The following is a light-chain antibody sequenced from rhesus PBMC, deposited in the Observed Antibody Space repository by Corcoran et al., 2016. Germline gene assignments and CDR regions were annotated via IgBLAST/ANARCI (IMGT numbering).Light chain of an antibody. CDR2: FES. CDR1: RDINNW. CDR3: QQHNTKPYD. J-gene: IGKJ2*01. V-gene: IGKV1-21*01. Sequence: DIRMTQSPSSLSASVGDRVTITCQASRDINNWLAWYQQKPGKAPKLLIYFESSLESGVPSRLSGSGAGTNFTITITNLQPKDFATYNCQQHNTKPYDFGQGTKVES.